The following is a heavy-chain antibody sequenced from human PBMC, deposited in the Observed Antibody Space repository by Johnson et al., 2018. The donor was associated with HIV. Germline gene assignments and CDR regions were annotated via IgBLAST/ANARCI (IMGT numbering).Heavy chain of an antibody. CDR3: AKDLRSSSWPPGAFDI. V-gene: IGHV3-9*03. D-gene: IGHD6-13*01. Sequence: VHLVESGGGLVQPGRSLRLSCAASGFTFDDYAMHWVRHAPGKGLEWVSGISWHSGSIGYADSVKGRFTISRDNAKNPLYLQMNSLRAEDMALYYCAKDLRSSSWPPGAFDIWGQGTMVTVSS. J-gene: IGHJ3*02. CDR1: GFTFDDYA. CDR2: ISWHSGSI.